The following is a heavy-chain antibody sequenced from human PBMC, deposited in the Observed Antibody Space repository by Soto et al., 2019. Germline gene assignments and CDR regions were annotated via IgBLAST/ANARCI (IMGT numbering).Heavy chain of an antibody. D-gene: IGHD1-26*01. Sequence: QVQLVQSGAEVKKPGSSVKVSCKASGGTFSSYAISWVRQAPGQGLEWMGGIIPIFGTANYAQKFQGRVTITADESKSTAYMELSRLRSEDTAVYYCAREVYSGSYPYWYFDLWGRGTLVTVSS. CDR3: AREVYSGSYPYWYFDL. CDR1: GGTFSSYA. CDR2: IIPIFGTA. V-gene: IGHV1-69*12. J-gene: IGHJ2*01.